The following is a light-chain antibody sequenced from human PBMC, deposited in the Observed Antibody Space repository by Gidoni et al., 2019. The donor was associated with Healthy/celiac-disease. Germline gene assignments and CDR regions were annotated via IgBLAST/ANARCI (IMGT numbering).Light chain of an antibody. CDR1: SSNIGSNY. Sequence: QSVLTQPPSASGTPGPRVTISCSGSSSNIGSNYVYWYQQLPGTATKLLIYRNNQRPSGVPDRFSGSKSGTSASLAISGLRSEDEADYYCAAWDDSLSGLVVFGGGTKLTVL. CDR2: RNN. J-gene: IGLJ2*01. V-gene: IGLV1-47*01. CDR3: AAWDDSLSGLVV.